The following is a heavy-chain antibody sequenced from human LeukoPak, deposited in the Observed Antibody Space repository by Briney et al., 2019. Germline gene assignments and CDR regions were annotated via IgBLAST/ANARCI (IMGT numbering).Heavy chain of an antibody. J-gene: IGHJ5*02. CDR1: GNTHY. Sequence: GAAVKVSCKTSGNTHYMHWVRQAPGEGLEFMGWMNTDSGAAGYAQKFQGRVTMTRDMSVNTAFMELNRLTSDDTAVYYCASEISISHNCFQAFDLWGQGTLVTVSS. V-gene: IGHV1-2*02. CDR3: ASEISISHNCFQAFDL. D-gene: IGHD1-1*01. CDR2: MNTDSGAA.